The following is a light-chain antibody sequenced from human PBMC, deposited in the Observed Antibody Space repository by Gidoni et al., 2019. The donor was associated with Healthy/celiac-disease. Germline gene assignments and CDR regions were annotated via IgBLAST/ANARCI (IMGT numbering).Light chain of an antibody. CDR3: MQAQQTPWT. CDR2: LGS. J-gene: IGKJ1*01. CDR1: QSLLHSNGYNY. V-gene: IGKV2-28*01. Sequence: DIVMTHSPLSLPVTPGEPASISCRSSQSLLHSNGYNYLDWYLQKPGQSPQLLIYLGSNRDSGVPDRFSGSGSGTDFTLKISRVEAEDVGVYYCMQAQQTPWTFGQGTKVEIK.